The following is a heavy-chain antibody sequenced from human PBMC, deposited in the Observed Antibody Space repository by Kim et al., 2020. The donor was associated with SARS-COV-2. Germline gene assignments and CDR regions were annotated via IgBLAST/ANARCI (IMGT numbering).Heavy chain of an antibody. CDR2: ISYDGSNK. CDR3: AKGPSYELRYFDWLSAGAFDI. J-gene: IGHJ3*02. V-gene: IGHV3-30*18. D-gene: IGHD3-9*01. Sequence: GGSLRLSCAASGFTFSSYGMHWVRQAPGKGLEWVAVISYDGSNKYYADSVKGRFTISRDNSKNTLYLQMNSLRAEDTAVYYCAKGPSYELRYFDWLSAGAFDIWGQGTMVTVSS. CDR1: GFTFSSYG.